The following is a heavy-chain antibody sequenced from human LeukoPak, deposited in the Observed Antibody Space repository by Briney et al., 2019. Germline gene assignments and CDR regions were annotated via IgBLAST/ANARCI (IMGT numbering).Heavy chain of an antibody. Sequence: GASVKVSCKASGGTFSSYAISWVRQAPGQGLEWMGGIIPIFGTANYAQKFQGRVTITADESTSTAYMELSSLRSEDTAVYYCATHMVRGVSTYFDYWGQGTLVTVSS. CDR2: IIPIFGTA. CDR1: GGTFSSYA. V-gene: IGHV1-69*13. CDR3: ATHMVRGVSTYFDY. D-gene: IGHD3-10*01. J-gene: IGHJ4*02.